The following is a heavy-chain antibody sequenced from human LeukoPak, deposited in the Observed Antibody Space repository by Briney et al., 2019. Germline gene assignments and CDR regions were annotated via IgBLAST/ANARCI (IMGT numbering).Heavy chain of an antibody. CDR1: GYNFIGYY. CDR3: ARGEVLTGTAY. J-gene: IGHJ4*02. V-gene: IGHV1-2*02. CDR2: IIPNSGGT. Sequence: ASVEVSCKASGYNFIGYYIHWVRQAPGQGLEWMGWIIPNSGGTNYAQKFQGRVTMTRDTSISIAYMELSSLTSDDAAVYYCARGEVLTGTAYWGQGTLVTVSS. D-gene: IGHD3-9*01.